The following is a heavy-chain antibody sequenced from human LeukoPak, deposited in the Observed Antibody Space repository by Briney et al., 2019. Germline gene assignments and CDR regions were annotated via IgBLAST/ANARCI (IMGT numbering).Heavy chain of an antibody. CDR3: ARDPSSWNGYFDS. Sequence: GGSLRLSCEASGFTFSSYWMHWVRQAPGKGLVWVSRIDSDGSSTSYADSVKGRFTTSRDNARNTVYLQMNSLRADDTAVYYCARDPSSWNGYFDSWGQGTLVTVSS. J-gene: IGHJ4*02. CDR2: IDSDGSST. V-gene: IGHV3-74*01. CDR1: GFTFSSYW. D-gene: IGHD6-13*01.